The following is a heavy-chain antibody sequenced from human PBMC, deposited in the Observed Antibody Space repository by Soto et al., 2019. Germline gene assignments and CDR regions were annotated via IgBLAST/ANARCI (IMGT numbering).Heavy chain of an antibody. V-gene: IGHV4-4*02. CDR1: GGSISSTSW. Sequence: QVQLQESGPGLVKPSGTLSLTCAVSGGSISSTSWWSWVRQPPGKGLEWIGEIHHDGSSNYNPSLKRRVIISLDKSKNQFSLKVSSVPAADPAVYYCARKWFGEPHKFDYWGQGALVTVSS. CDR3: ARKWFGEPHKFDY. CDR2: IHHDGSS. J-gene: IGHJ4*02. D-gene: IGHD3-10*01.